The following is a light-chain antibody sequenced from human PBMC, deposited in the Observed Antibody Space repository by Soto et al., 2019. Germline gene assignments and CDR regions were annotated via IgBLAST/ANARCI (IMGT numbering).Light chain of an antibody. J-gene: IGLJ1*01. V-gene: IGLV2-14*01. CDR2: EVS. CDR3: SSYTSSSTLV. CDR1: SSDVGGYNY. Sequence: QSALTQPASVSGSPGQSITISCTGTSSDVGGYNYVSWYQQHPAKAPKFMIFEVSNRPSGVSNRFSGSKSGNTASLTISGLQAEDEADYYCSSYTSSSTLVFGTGTKLTVL.